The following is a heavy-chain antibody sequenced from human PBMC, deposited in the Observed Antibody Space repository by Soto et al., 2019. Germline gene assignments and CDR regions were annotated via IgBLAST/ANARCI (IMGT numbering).Heavy chain of an antibody. D-gene: IGHD5-18*01. J-gene: IGHJ4*02. CDR3: ARAREQEYSSAIFFDI. V-gene: IGHV3-53*01. CDR2: IYSAGST. CDR1: GFTFSSSY. Sequence: GSLRLSCAASGFTFSSSYMSWVRQAPGKGLQWVSVIYSAGSTYYANSVKGRFTISRDISTNMVYLQMSSLTDEDTAVYYCARAREQEYSSAIFFDIWGQGALVTVSS.